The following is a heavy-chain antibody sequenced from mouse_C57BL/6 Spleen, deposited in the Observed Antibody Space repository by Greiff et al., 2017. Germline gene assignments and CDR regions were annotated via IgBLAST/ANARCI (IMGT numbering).Heavy chain of an antibody. CDR2: IRNKANGYTT. CDR3: ARYTTVAPYAMDY. CDR1: GFTFTDYY. Sequence: EVKLVESGGGLVQPGGSLSLSCAASGFTFTDYYMSWVRQPPGKALEWLGFIRNKANGYTTEYSASVKGRFTISRDNSQSILYLQMNALRAEDSATYYCARYTTVAPYAMDYWGQGTSVTVSS. J-gene: IGHJ4*01. V-gene: IGHV7-3*01. D-gene: IGHD1-1*01.